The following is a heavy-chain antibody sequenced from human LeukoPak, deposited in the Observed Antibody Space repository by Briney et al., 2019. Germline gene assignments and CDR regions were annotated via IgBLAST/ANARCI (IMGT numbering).Heavy chain of an antibody. CDR2: INAGNGNT. CDR1: GYTFTSYA. CDR3: AREGGDGYKAGQY. J-gene: IGHJ4*02. Sequence: ASVKVSCKASGYTFTSYAMHWVRQAPGQRLEWMGWINAGNGNTKYSQKFQGRVTITRDTSASTAYMELSSLRSEDTAVYYCAREGGDGYKAGQYWGQGTLVTVSS. D-gene: IGHD5-24*01. V-gene: IGHV1-3*01.